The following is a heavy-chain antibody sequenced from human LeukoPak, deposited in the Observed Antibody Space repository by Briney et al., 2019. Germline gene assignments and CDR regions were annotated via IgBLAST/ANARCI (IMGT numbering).Heavy chain of an antibody. D-gene: IGHD2-21*02. CDR1: GYTFTSYY. CDR2: INPSGGST. J-gene: IGHJ5*02. V-gene: IGHV1-46*01. CDR3: ARTLTLPNWFDP. Sequence: ASVKVSCKASGYTFTSYYLHWVRQAPGQGLEWMGIINPSGGSTSYAQKFQGRVTMTRDTSTSTVYMELSSLRSEDTAVYYCARTLTLPNWFDPWAREPWSPSPQ.